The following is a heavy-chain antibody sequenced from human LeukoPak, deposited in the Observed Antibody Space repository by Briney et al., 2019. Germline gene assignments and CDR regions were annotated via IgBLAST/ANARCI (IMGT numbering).Heavy chain of an antibody. V-gene: IGHV4-39*07. J-gene: IGHJ4*02. CDR3: ARDDDFWSGYGFDY. Sequence: PSETLSLTCTVSGGYISSTTYYWGWIRQTPGRGLEWIGSIYFSGSTYYNPSLKSRVTISVDTFNNQFSLKLSSVTAADTAVYYCARDDDFWSGYGFDYWGQGTLVTVSS. CDR2: IYFSGST. D-gene: IGHD3-3*01. CDR1: GGYISSTTYY.